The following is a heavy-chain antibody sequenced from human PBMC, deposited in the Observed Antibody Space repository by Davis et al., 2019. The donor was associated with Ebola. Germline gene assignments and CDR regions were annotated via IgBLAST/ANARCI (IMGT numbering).Heavy chain of an antibody. CDR1: GFPLSSYA. CDR2: ISGSGGST. Sequence: GESPKTPCAAPGFPLSSYAMRRVRQAPGKGLEWVSAISGSGGSTYYADSVKGRFTISRDNSKNTLYLQMNSLRAEDTAVYYCAKGGGLIAAASISWGQGTLVTVSS. J-gene: IGHJ4*02. CDR3: AKGGGLIAAASIS. V-gene: IGHV3-23*01. D-gene: IGHD6-13*01.